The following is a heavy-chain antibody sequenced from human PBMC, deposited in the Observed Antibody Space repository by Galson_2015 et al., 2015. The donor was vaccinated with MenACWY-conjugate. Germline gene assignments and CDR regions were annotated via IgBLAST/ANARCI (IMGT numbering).Heavy chain of an antibody. CDR3: AKGRGYSGYDPGDAFDI. D-gene: IGHD5-12*01. J-gene: IGHJ3*02. CDR2: ISGSGGST. Sequence: SLRLSCAASGFTFRSYAMTWVRQAPGKGLEWVAGISGSGGSTYYADSVKGRFTISRDNSKNTLYLQMNSLRAEDTAVYYCAKGRGYSGYDPGDAFDIWGQGTMVTVSS. CDR1: GFTFRSYA. V-gene: IGHV3-23*01.